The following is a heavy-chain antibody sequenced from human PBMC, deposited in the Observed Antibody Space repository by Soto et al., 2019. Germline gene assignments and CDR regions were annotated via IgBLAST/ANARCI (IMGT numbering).Heavy chain of an antibody. CDR3: ARDRNDYGSGTSFDY. Sequence: QVQLVESGGGVVQPGRSLRLSCAASGFTFSIYDIHWVRQAPGKGLEWVAVIWYDGSSKYYATSVKGRFTISRDNPKNTVYLQMNSLRAEDTAVYYCARDRNDYGSGTSFDYWGQGTLVTVSS. V-gene: IGHV3-33*01. J-gene: IGHJ4*02. CDR1: GFTFSIYD. CDR2: IWYDGSSK. D-gene: IGHD3-10*01.